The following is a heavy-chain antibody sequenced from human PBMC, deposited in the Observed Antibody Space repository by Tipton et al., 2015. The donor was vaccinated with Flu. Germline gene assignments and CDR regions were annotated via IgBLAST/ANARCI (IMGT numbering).Heavy chain of an antibody. CDR3: ARGGGYDSSGYPSYYYGMDV. V-gene: IGHV3-30-3*01. CDR1: GFTFSSYA. D-gene: IGHD3-22*01. CDR2: ISYDGSNK. Sequence: QVQLVQSGGGVVQPGRSLRLSCAASGFTFSSYAMHWVRQAPGKGLEWVAVISYDGSNKYYADSVKGRFTISRDNSKNTLYLQMNSLRAEDTAVYYCARGGGYDSSGYPSYYYGMDVWGQGP. J-gene: IGHJ6*02.